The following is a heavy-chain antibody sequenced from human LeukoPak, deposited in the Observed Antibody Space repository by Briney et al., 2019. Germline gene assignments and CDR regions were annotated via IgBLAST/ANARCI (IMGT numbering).Heavy chain of an antibody. D-gene: IGHD5-18*01. V-gene: IGHV3-48*01. Sequence: GGSLRLSFAASGFTFSSYSMTWVRQAPGKGLEWVSYISSTSSTIYYADSVKGRFTISRDHAKNSLYLQMNSLRAEDTAVYYCARYSSGALVYWGQGTLVTVSS. CDR2: ISSTSSTI. CDR3: ARYSSGALVY. CDR1: GFTFSSYS. J-gene: IGHJ4*02.